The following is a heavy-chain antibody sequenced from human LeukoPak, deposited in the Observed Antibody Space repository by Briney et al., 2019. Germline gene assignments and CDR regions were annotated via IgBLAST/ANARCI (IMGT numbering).Heavy chain of an antibody. J-gene: IGHJ2*01. V-gene: IGHV3-23*01. Sequence: GGSLRLSCAASGFTFSSYAMSWVRQAPGKGLEWVSAISGSGGSTYYADSEKGRFTISRDNSKNTLYLQMNSLRAEDTAVYYCAKVYGVPNWYFDLWGRGTLVTVSS. CDR1: GFTFSSYA. D-gene: IGHD4-17*01. CDR2: ISGSGGST. CDR3: AKVYGVPNWYFDL.